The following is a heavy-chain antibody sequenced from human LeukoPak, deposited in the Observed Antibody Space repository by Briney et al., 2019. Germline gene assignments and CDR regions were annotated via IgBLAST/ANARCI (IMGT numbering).Heavy chain of an antibody. CDR3: GIWAYWSGADCSRDY. D-gene: IGHD2-15*01. Sequence: MASETLSLTCPVAGGPISNYYWSWIWQPPGKGMEWIGYIYYSGNTYYNPSIKSRVSISVDSSKNQFSLKLSSMTAADAAVYYCGIWAYWSGADCSRDYWGQGTLVTVSS. CDR1: GGPISNYY. V-gene: IGHV4-59*01. J-gene: IGHJ4*02. CDR2: IYYSGNT.